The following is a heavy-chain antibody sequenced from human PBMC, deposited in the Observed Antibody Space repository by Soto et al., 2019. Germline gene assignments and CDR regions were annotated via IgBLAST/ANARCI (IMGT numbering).Heavy chain of an antibody. V-gene: IGHV1-69*01. Sequence: QVQLVQSGAEVKKPGSSVKVSCKASGGTFSSYAISWVRQAPGQRLEWMGGIIPIFGTANYAQKFQGRVTISADESTSIAFMELWSLRSEDTAVYYCARGRYGGRRVHYGMDVWGQGTTVTVSS. D-gene: IGHD4-17*01. CDR1: GGTFSSYA. CDR2: IIPIFGTA. J-gene: IGHJ6*01. CDR3: ARGRYGGRRVHYGMDV.